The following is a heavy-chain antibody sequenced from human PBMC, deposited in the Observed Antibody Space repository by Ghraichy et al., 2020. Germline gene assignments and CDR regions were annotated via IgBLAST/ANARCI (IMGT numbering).Heavy chain of an antibody. CDR2: IYHSGST. J-gene: IGHJ4*02. V-gene: IGHV4-38-2*02. D-gene: IGHD5-12*01. Sequence: SETLSLTCTVSGYSISSGYYWGWIRQPPGKGLEWIGSIYHSGSTYYNPSLKSRVTISVDTSKNQFSLKLSSVTAADTAVYYCARMDGSGYADSFLFDYWGQGTLVTVSS. CDR1: GYSISSGYY. CDR3: ARMDGSGYADSFLFDY.